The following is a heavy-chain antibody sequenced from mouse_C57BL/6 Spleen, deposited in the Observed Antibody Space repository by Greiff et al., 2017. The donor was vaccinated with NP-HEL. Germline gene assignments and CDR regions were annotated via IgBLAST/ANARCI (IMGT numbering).Heavy chain of an antibody. J-gene: IGHJ2*01. CDR2: INPNNGGT. D-gene: IGHD1-1*01. CDR1: GYTFTDYN. Sequence: EVQLQQSGPELVKPGASVKIPCKASGYTFTDYNMDWVKQSHGKSLEWIGDINPNNGGTIYNQKFKGKATLTVDKSSSTAYMELRSLTSEDTAVYYCAREREMGTTVVVPFDYWGQGTTLTVSS. V-gene: IGHV1-18*01. CDR3: AREREMGTTVVVPFDY.